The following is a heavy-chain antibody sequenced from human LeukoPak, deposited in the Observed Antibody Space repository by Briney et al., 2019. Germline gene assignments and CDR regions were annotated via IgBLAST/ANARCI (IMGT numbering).Heavy chain of an antibody. J-gene: IGHJ6*02. CDR1: GGTFSSHA. V-gene: IGHV1-69*13. CDR2: IIPIFGTA. Sequence: ASVNVSCKASGGTFSSHAISWVRQAPGQGLEWMGGIIPIFGTANYAQKFQGRVTITADESTSTAYMELSSLRSEDTAVYYCAREMYQLLYYGMDVWGQGTTVTVSS. D-gene: IGHD2-2*01. CDR3: AREMYQLLYYGMDV.